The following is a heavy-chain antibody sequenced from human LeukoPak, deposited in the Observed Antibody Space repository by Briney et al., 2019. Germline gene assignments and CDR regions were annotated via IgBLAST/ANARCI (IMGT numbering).Heavy chain of an antibody. CDR2: IYYSGSA. V-gene: IGHV4-59*01. Sequence: SETLSLTCTVSGASISSYYWSWIRQPPGKRLEWIGYIYYSGSANYNPSLKSRVTISVDTSKNQFSLKLSSVTAADTAVYYCARGRRFDYWGQGTLVTVSS. D-gene: IGHD6-6*01. CDR3: ARGRRFDY. CDR1: GASISSYY. J-gene: IGHJ4*02.